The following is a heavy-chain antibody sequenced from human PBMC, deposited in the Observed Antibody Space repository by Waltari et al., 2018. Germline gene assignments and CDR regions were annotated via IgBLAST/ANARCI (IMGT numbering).Heavy chain of an antibody. D-gene: IGHD3-22*01. V-gene: IGHV4-30-2*01. Sequence: QLQLQESGSGLVKPSQTLSLTCAVSGGSISSGGYSWSWIRQPPGKGLEWIGYIYHSGSTYYNPSLKSRGTIAVDRSKNQFSLKLSSVTAADTAVYYCARAGDYYDSSAFDYWGQGTLVTVSS. J-gene: IGHJ4*02. CDR1: GGSISSGGYS. CDR3: ARAGDYYDSSAFDY. CDR2: IYHSGST.